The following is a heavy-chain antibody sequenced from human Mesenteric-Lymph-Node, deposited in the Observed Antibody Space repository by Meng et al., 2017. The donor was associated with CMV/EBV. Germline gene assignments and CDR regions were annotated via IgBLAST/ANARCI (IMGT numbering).Heavy chain of an antibody. CDR2: IYYSGRT. Sequence: CAVSGASLLIVGSYWSLIIQPPGKGLEWVGYIYYSGRTYRNPSLKSRVSISVDTSKNQFSLKLSSVTAADTAVYYCARDRDVYNLFDYWGQGTLVTVSS. V-gene: IGHV4-31*11. CDR1: GASLLIVGSY. CDR3: ARDRDVYNLFDY. D-gene: IGHD5-24*01. J-gene: IGHJ4*02.